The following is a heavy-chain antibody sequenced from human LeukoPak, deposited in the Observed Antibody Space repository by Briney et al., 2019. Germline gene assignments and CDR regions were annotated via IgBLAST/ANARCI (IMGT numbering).Heavy chain of an antibody. D-gene: IGHD3-3*01. CDR1: GFTFSSYA. V-gene: IGHV3-23*01. J-gene: IGHJ6*03. Sequence: GGSLRLSCAASGFTFSSYAMSWVRQAPGKGLEWVSAISGSGGSTYYADSVKGRCTISRDNSKNTLYLQMNSLRAEDTAVYYCAKGYDFWSGYRYYYYMDVWGKGTTVTVSS. CDR3: AKGYDFWSGYRYYYYMDV. CDR2: ISGSGGST.